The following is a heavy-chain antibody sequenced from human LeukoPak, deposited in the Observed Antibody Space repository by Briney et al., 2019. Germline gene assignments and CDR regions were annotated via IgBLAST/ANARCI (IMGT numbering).Heavy chain of an antibody. Sequence: GGSLRLPCAASGFTFSSYAMHWVRQAPGKGLEWVAVISYDGSNKYYADSVKGRFTISRDNSKNTLYLQMNSLRAEDTTVYYFDRDRTRRKKTILIGESFDYWGQGTLVTVSS. V-gene: IGHV3-30*04. J-gene: IGHJ4*02. CDR1: GFTFSSYA. CDR2: ISYDGSNK. D-gene: IGHD3-9*01. CDR3: DRDRTRRKKTILIGESFDY.